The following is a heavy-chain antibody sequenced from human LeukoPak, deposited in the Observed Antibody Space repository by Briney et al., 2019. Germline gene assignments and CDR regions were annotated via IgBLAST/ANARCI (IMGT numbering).Heavy chain of an antibody. CDR2: ISGSGGST. V-gene: IGHV3-23*01. J-gene: IGHJ4*02. D-gene: IGHD3-22*01. CDR1: GSSFSKHA. Sequence: GGSLRLSCAASGSSFSKHAMSWDRQAPGKGLEWVSAISGSGGSTYYADSVKGRFTISRDNSKNTLYLQMNSLRAEDTAVYYCAKQNRHYYDISGPHFDYWGQGTLVTVSS. CDR3: AKQNRHYYDISGPHFDY.